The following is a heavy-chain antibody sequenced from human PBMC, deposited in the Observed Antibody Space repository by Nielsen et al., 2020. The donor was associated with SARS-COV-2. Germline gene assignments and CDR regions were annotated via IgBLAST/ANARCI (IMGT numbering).Heavy chain of an antibody. V-gene: IGHV1-46*01. CDR1: GYSLTEIS. CDR3: ARGGFSRTSNIDF. D-gene: IGHD6-13*01. J-gene: IGHJ4*02. CDR2: VNPVDGST. Sequence: ASVKVSCKVSGYSLTEISMHWVRQAPGKGLEWMGIVNPVDGSTNYVQKFQGRVTMTRDTSTSTVYMELSSLRSEDTAVYYCARGGFSRTSNIDFWGQGTLVTVSS.